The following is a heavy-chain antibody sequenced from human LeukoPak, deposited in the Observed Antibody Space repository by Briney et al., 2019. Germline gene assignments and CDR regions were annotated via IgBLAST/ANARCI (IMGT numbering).Heavy chain of an antibody. J-gene: IGHJ5*02. Sequence: SETLSLTCAVYGGSFSGYYWSWIRQPPGKGLEWIGYIYYSGSTNYNPSLKSRVTISVDTSKNQFSLKLSSVTAADTSVYYCARDSSAVDTAMVRGWFDPWGQGTLVTVSS. V-gene: IGHV4-59*13. D-gene: IGHD5-18*01. CDR1: GGSFSGYY. CDR3: ARDSSAVDTAMVRGWFDP. CDR2: IYYSGST.